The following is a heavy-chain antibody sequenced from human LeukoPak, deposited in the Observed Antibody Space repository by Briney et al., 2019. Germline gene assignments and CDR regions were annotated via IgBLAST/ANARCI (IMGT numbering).Heavy chain of an antibody. J-gene: IGHJ4*02. Sequence: SETLSLTCTVSGGSISSSSYYWGWIRQPPGKGLEWIGSIYCSGTTHYNPSLKSRVTISVDTSKNQFSLKLSSVTAADTAVYYCASLGGYCGGDCYSRPFDYWGQGTLVTVSS. CDR2: IYCSGTT. V-gene: IGHV4-39*01. CDR3: ASLGGYCGGDCYSRPFDY. CDR1: GGSISSSSYY. D-gene: IGHD2-21*01.